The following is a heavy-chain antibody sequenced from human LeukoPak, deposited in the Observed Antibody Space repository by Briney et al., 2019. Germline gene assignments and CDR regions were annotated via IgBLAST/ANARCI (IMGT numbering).Heavy chain of an antibody. CDR1: GFTVSSNY. Sequence: PGGSLRLSCAASGFTVSSNYMSWVRQAPGKGLEWVSVIYSGGSTYYADSVKGRFTISRDNSKNTLYLQMNSLRAEDTALYYCAKDENYDSSGWWGQGTLVTVSS. D-gene: IGHD3-22*01. CDR3: AKDENYDSSGW. J-gene: IGHJ4*02. V-gene: IGHV3-53*05. CDR2: IYSGGST.